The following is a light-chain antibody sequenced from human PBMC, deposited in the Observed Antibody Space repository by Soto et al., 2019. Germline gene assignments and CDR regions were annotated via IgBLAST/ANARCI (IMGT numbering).Light chain of an antibody. CDR3: QSCDSGLSGYVV. CDR1: GSNIGAGYD. Sequence: QAVVTQPPPVSGPQGQRSPISCTGSGSNIGAGYDVHWYQQLPGTAPKLPIYGNNNRPSGVPDRFSGSKSGTSASLAITGLQAEDEADYYCQSCDSGLSGYVVFGGGTKLTVL. V-gene: IGLV1-40*01. CDR2: GNN. J-gene: IGLJ2*01.